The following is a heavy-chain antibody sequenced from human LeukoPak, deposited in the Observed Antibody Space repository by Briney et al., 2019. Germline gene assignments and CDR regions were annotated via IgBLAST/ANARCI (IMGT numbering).Heavy chain of an antibody. D-gene: IGHD3-16*02. Sequence: GGSLRLSCAASGFIFSSHGMHWLRQAPAKGLEWVAVISYDGSSEYYADSVQGRFIISRDNSKNTLFLQMNSLRPEDTAVYYCARSTFGGIIVIGDYWGQGTLVTVS. CDR3: ARSTFGGIIVIGDY. CDR2: ISYDGSSE. V-gene: IGHV3-30*03. CDR1: GFIFSSHG. J-gene: IGHJ4*02.